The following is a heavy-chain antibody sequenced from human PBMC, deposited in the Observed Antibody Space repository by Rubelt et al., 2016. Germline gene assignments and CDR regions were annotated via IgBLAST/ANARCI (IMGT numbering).Heavy chain of an antibody. CDR2: IYYSWST. D-gene: IGHD4-17*01. CDR3: ARVDYGDSIVFDY. CDR1: GGSISSSSYY. V-gene: IGHV4-39*07. J-gene: IGHJ4*02. Sequence: QVQLQESGTGLVKPSETLSLTCTVSGGSISSSSYYWGWIRQPPGKGLEWIGSIYYSWSTYYNPSLKILVTISVDTSKNQFSLKLRSVTAADTAVYYCARVDYGDSIVFDYWGQGTLVTVSS.